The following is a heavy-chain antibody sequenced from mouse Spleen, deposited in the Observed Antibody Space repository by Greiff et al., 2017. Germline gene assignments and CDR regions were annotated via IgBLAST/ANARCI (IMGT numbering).Heavy chain of an antibody. D-gene: IGHD1-1*01. CDR3: ARGDYYGSSRNYFDY. V-gene: IGHV1S137*01. J-gene: IGHJ2*01. CDR1: GYTFTDYA. CDR2: ISTYYGDA. Sequence: VQLQESGAELVRPGVSVKISCKGSGYTFTDYAMHWVKQSHAKSLEWIGVISTYYGDASYNQKFKGKATMTVDKSSSTAYMELARLTSEDSAIYYCARGDYYGSSRNYFDYWGQGTTLTVSS.